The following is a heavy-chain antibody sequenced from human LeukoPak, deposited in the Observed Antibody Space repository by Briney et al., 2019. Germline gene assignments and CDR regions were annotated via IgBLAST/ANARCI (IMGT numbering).Heavy chain of an antibody. Sequence: GGSLRLSCAASGFTFSSYGMHWVRQAPGKGLEWVAVISYDGSNKYYADSVKGRFTISRDNSKNTLYLQMNSLRAEDTAVYYCAKNDFWSYYFDYWGQGTLVTVSS. CDR1: GFTFSSYG. V-gene: IGHV3-30*18. CDR3: AKNDFWSYYFDY. D-gene: IGHD3-3*01. CDR2: ISYDGSNK. J-gene: IGHJ4*02.